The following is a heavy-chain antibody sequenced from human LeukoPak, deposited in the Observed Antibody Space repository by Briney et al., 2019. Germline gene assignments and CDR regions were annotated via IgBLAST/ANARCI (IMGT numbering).Heavy chain of an antibody. V-gene: IGHV1-2*06. CDR2: INPNSGGT. J-gene: IGHJ5*02. D-gene: IGHD3-10*01. CDR3: ARAPLGYNWFDP. Sequence: ASVKVPSKASRYTFTAYYMHGVRRAPGQGLEWMGRINPNSGGTNYAQKFQGRVTMTKDTSISTGYMELSRLRSDDTAVYYCARAPLGYNWFDPWGQGTLVTVSS. CDR1: RYTFTAYY.